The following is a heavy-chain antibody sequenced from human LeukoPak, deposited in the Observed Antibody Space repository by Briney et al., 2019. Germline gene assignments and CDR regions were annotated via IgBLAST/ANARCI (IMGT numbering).Heavy chain of an antibody. CDR3: ARLDSMGPDYYDSSGYPYYFDY. J-gene: IGHJ4*02. D-gene: IGHD3-22*01. CDR1: GGSTSSYY. V-gene: IGHV4-59*01. Sequence: SETLSLTCTVSGGSTSSYYWSWIRQPPGKGLEWIGYIYYSGSTNYNPSLKSRVTISVDTSKNQFSLKLSSVTAADTAVYYCARLDSMGPDYYDSSGYPYYFDYWGQGTLVTVSS. CDR2: IYYSGST.